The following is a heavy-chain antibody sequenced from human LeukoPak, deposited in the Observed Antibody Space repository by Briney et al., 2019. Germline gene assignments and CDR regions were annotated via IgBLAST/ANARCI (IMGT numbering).Heavy chain of an antibody. CDR3: ARQGYGGHSRGAADY. CDR1: GYAFTSYG. V-gene: IGHV1-18*01. CDR2: ISAYNGKT. Sequence: ASVKVSCKASGYAFTSYGISWVRQAPGQGLEWMGWISAYNGKTNYVQKFQGRVTMTTDTSTSTVYMELRSLRSDDTAVYYCARQGYGGHSRGAADYWGRGPWSPSPQ. D-gene: IGHD4-23*01. J-gene: IGHJ4*02.